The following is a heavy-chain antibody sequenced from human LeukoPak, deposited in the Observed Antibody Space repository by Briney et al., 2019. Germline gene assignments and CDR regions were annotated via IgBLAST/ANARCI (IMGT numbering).Heavy chain of an antibody. J-gene: IGHJ6*03. CDR1: GFTFGNAW. V-gene: IGHV3-15*01. D-gene: IGHD3-10*01. CDR3: TTAGKVLLWFGDPVGGDYMDV. Sequence: GRSLRLSCAASGFTFGNAWMRWVSQAQREGLEWVGRIKSKTDGGTTDYGTPVKGRFTITRDDSKNTLYLQMNSLKTEETAGYYCTTAGKVLLWFGDPVGGDYMDVWGKGTTVTVSS. CDR2: IKSKTDGGTT.